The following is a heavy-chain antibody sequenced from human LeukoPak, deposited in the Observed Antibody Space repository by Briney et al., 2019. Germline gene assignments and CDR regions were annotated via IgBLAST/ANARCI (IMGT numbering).Heavy chain of an antibody. CDR2: IWYDGTNK. V-gene: IGHV3-30*02. D-gene: IGHD5-12*01. CDR1: GFTFSSYG. Sequence: TGGSLRLSCAASGFTFSSYGMHWVRQAPGKGLEWVAVIWYDGTNKNYAESVKGRFTISRDNAMNTLYLQMNSLRGEDTAVYYCAKDAYSGYDYPNYWGQGTLVTVSS. CDR3: AKDAYSGYDYPNY. J-gene: IGHJ4*02.